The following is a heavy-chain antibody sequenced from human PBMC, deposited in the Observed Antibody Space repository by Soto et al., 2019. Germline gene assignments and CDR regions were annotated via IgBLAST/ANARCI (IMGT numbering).Heavy chain of an antibody. V-gene: IGHV1-2*06. CDR2: IDPKTGDT. Sequence: QVHLVQSGAEVREPGASVKVSCKASGYTFTADYLHWVRQAPGQGLEWMGRIDPKTGDTHYAQKFQGRVTMTRDTSVSTAYMEMKRLQSDDTATYFCAKDREVAYSWFDAWGQGSLVTVTS. CDR3: AKDREVAYSWFDA. D-gene: IGHD3-16*01. J-gene: IGHJ5*02. CDR1: GYTFTADY.